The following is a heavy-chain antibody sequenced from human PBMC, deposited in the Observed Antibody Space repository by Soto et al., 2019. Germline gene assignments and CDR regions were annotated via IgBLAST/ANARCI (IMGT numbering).Heavy chain of an antibody. CDR1: GYSFTSYW. CDR2: IYPGDSDT. V-gene: IGHV5-51*01. D-gene: IGHD5-12*01. J-gene: IGHJ6*02. CDR3: ASQRGYDYDYYYGMDV. Sequence: GESLKISCNGSGYSFTSYWIGWVRQMPGKGLEWMGIIYPGDSDTRYSPSFQGQVTISADKSISTAYLQWSSLKASDTAMYYCASQRGYDYDYYYGMDVWGQGTTVTVSS.